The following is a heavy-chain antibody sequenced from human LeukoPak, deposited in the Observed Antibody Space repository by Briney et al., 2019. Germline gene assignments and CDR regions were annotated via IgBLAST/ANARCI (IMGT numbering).Heavy chain of an antibody. CDR2: INSDGNST. V-gene: IGHV3-74*01. Sequence: GGSLRLSCAASGFTFSTYAMNWVRQAPGKGLVWVSRINSDGNSTSYADSVKGRFTISRDNAKNTLYLQMNSLRAEDTAVYYCARDASGLYYFDYWGQGTLVTVSS. CDR1: GFTFSTYA. CDR3: ARDASGLYYFDY. D-gene: IGHD2-15*01. J-gene: IGHJ4*02.